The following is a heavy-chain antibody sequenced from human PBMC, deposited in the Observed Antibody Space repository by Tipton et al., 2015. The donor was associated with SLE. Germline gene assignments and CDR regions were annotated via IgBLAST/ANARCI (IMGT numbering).Heavy chain of an antibody. J-gene: IGHJ4*02. Sequence: TLSLTCTVSGDSGDSISSYYWSWIRQSPEKELEWIGYVYYTGSTNYNPSLKSRVTMAIDTSKNQFSLRLSSVTAADTAVYFCAREHSSGWYYFDYWGQGTLVTVSS. CDR3: AREHSSGWYYFDY. D-gene: IGHD6-19*01. V-gene: IGHV4-59*01. CDR1: GDSGDSISSYY. CDR2: VYYTGST.